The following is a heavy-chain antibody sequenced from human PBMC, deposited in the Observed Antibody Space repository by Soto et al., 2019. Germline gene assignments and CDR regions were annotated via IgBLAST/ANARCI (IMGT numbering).Heavy chain of an antibody. J-gene: IGHJ6*02. CDR3: ARDHYVYDILTGYGYYYGMDV. D-gene: IGHD3-9*01. V-gene: IGHV4-30-4*01. Sequence: QVQLQESGPGLVEPSQTLSLTCTVSGGSISSGDYYWSWIRQPPGKGLEWIGYIYYSGSTYYNPSLKSRVTISVDTSKNQFSLKLSSVTAADTAVYYCARDHYVYDILTGYGYYYGMDVWGQGTTVTVSS. CDR1: GGSISSGDYY. CDR2: IYYSGST.